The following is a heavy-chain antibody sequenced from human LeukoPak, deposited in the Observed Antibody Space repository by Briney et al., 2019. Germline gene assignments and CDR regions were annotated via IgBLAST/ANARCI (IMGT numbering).Heavy chain of an antibody. CDR1: GFTFSSYV. CDR2: ISTSGGST. V-gene: IGHV3-23*01. D-gene: IGHD3-10*01. J-gene: IGHJ4*02. CDR3: ANPPGTGSGS. Sequence: QPGGSLRLSCAASGFTFSSYVMSWVRQAPGKGLEWVSLISTSGGSTYSAGSVKGRFTISRDNSKNTLYLQMNSLRAEDTAVYYCANPPGTGSGSWGQGTLVTVSS.